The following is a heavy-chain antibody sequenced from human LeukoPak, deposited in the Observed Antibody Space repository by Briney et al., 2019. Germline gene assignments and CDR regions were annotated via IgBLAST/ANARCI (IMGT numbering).Heavy chain of an antibody. CDR1: GGSISSYY. D-gene: IGHD2-8*01. J-gene: IGHJ4*02. CDR2: IYYSGST. Sequence: SETLSLTCTVSGGSISSYYWSWIRQPPGKGLEWIGYIYYSGSTNYNPSLKSRVTISVDTSKNQFSLKLTSVTAADTAVYYCARDQGPVRGVFDYWGQGTLVTVSS. CDR3: ARDQGPVRGVFDY. V-gene: IGHV4-59*01.